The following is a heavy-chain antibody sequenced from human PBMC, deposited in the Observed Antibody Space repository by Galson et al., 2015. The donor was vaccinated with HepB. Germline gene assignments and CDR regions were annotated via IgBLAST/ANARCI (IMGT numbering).Heavy chain of an antibody. CDR3: ARLFCGGDCYNAFDI. CDR1: GGTFSSYA. D-gene: IGHD2-21*01. Sequence: SVKVSCKASGGTFSSYAISWVRQAPGQGLEWMGGIIPIFGTANYAQKFQGRVTITADESTSTAYMELSSLRSEDTAVYYCARLFCGGDCYNAFDIWGQGTMVTVSS. V-gene: IGHV1-69*13. J-gene: IGHJ3*02. CDR2: IIPIFGTA.